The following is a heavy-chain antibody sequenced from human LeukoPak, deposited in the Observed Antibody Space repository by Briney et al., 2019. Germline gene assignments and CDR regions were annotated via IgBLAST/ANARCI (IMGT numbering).Heavy chain of an antibody. D-gene: IGHD5-12*01. J-gene: IGHJ4*02. Sequence: PSETLSLTCTVSGASISSSSYYWGWIRQPPGQGLEWIGSIYYSGSTYYNPSLKSRLTISVDMSTNLCSLKLSSVTAADTAIYYCARRTIVATIDYWGQGTLVTVSS. CDR2: IYYSGST. CDR1: GASISSSSYY. V-gene: IGHV4-39*01. CDR3: ARRTIVATIDY.